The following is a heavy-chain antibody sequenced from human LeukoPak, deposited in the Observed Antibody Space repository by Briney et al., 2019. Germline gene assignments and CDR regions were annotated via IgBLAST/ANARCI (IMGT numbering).Heavy chain of an antibody. D-gene: IGHD4-17*01. CDR1: GGSISSSSYY. Sequence: SETLSLTCTVSGGSISSSSYYWGWIRQPPGKGLEWIGSIYYSGSTYYNPSLKSRVTIPVDTSKNQFSLKLSSVTAADTAVYYCASTVTTRPYRYFDYWGQGTLVTVSS. CDR2: IYYSGST. V-gene: IGHV4-39*07. J-gene: IGHJ4*02. CDR3: ASTVTTRPYRYFDY.